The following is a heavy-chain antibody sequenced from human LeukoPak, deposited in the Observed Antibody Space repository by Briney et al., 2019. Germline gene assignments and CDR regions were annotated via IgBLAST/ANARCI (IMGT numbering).Heavy chain of an antibody. Sequence: PGGSLRLSCAASGFTFSSYAMNWVRQAPGKGLEWVSYISSSSSTIYYADSVKGRFTISRDNAKNSLYLQMNSLRAEDTAVYYCARVATGTYYYYYYMDVWGKGTTVTVSS. CDR1: GFTFSSYA. CDR3: ARVATGTYYYYYYMDV. V-gene: IGHV3-48*01. CDR2: ISSSSSTI. D-gene: IGHD1-1*01. J-gene: IGHJ6*03.